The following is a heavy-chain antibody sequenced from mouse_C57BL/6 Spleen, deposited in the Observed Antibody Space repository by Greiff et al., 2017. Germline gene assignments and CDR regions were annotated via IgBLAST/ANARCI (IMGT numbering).Heavy chain of an antibody. J-gene: IGHJ3*01. CDR2: IHPNSGST. CDR3: AIRATGTIFAY. V-gene: IGHV1-64*01. Sequence: QVQLQQPGAELVKPGASVKLSCTASGYTFTSYWMHWVKQRPGQGLEWIGMIHPNSGSTNYNEKFKSKATLTVDKSSSTAYMQLSSLTSEDSAVYYCAIRATGTIFAYWGQGTLVTVSA. CDR1: GYTFTSYW. D-gene: IGHD4-1*01.